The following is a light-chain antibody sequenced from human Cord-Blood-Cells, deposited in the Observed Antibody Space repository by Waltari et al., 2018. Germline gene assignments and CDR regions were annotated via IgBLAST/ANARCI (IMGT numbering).Light chain of an antibody. CDR1: SRDVGGYNY. V-gene: IGLV2-8*01. Sequence: QSALTQPPSASGSPAQSVTISCTGTSRDVGGYNYVSWYQQHPGKAPKLMIYEVSKRPSGVPDRFSGSKSGNTASLTVSGLQAEDEADYYCSSYAGSNKLVFGGGTKLTVL. CDR3: SSYAGSNKLV. J-gene: IGLJ2*01. CDR2: EVS.